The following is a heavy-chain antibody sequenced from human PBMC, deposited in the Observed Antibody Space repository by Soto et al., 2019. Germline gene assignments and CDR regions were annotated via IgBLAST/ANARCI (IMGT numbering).Heavy chain of an antibody. CDR1: GFTFSDYY. V-gene: IGHV3-11*01. Sequence: GGSLRLSCAASGFTFSDYYMSWIRQAPGKGLEWVSYISSSGSTIYYADSVKGRFTISRDNAKNSLYLQMNSLRDEDTAVYYCAKARYYYDSSGYSEAFDIWGQGTMVTVSS. CDR2: ISSSGSTI. J-gene: IGHJ3*02. D-gene: IGHD3-22*01. CDR3: AKARYYYDSSGYSEAFDI.